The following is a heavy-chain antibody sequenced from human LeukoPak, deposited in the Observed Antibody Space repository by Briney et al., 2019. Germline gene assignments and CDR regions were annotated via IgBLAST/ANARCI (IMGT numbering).Heavy chain of an antibody. D-gene: IGHD2-21*02. CDR3: AAETDPLDY. CDR1: GYTFTGHY. Sequence: ASVKVSCKASGYTFTGHYMHWVRQAPGQGLEWMGWINPNSGGTNYAQKFQGRVTMTRDTSISTAYMQLSRLRSDDTAVYYRAAETDPLDYWGQGTLVTVSS. CDR2: INPNSGGT. J-gene: IGHJ4*02. V-gene: IGHV1-2*02.